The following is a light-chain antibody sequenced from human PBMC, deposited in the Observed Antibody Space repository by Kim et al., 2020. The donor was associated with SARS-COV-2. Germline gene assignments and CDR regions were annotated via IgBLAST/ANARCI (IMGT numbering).Light chain of an antibody. J-gene: IGKJ1*01. V-gene: IGKV1-39*01. CDR2: AAS. CDR3: QQIDSSPPT. CDR1: QSITTY. Sequence: DIQMTQSPSSLSASVGDRVTINCRASQSITTYLNWYQQRPGKAPKLLIYAASSLQSGVPSRFSGTGSGTDFTLTINSLQPEDCATYYCQQIDSSPPTFGQGTKVDIK.